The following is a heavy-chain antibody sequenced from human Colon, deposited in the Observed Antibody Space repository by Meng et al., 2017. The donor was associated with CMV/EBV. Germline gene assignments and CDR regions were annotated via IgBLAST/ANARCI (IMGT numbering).Heavy chain of an antibody. CDR1: GFTFDDYA. CDR2: ISWNSGSI. CDR3: AKDVVTGDGADAFDV. Sequence: SLKISCAASGFTFDDYAMHWVRQAPGKGLEWVSGISWNSGSIGYADSVKGRFTISRDNAKNSLYLQMNSLRAEDTALYYCAKDVVTGDGADAFDVWGQGTMVTVSS. V-gene: IGHV3-9*01. D-gene: IGHD7-27*01. J-gene: IGHJ3*01.